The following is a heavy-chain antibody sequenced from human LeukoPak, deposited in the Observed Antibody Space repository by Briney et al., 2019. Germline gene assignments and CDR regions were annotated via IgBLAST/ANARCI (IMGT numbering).Heavy chain of an antibody. CDR1: GGSFSGYY. J-gene: IGHJ5*02. Sequence: PSETLSLTCAVYGGSFSGYYWSWIRQPPGKGLEWIGEINHSGSTNYNPSLKSRVTISVDTSKNQFSLKLSSVTAADTAVYYCARPPNYYDSSGRNWFDPWGQGTLVTVSS. CDR3: ARPPNYYDSSGRNWFDP. CDR2: INHSGST. V-gene: IGHV4-34*01. D-gene: IGHD3-22*01.